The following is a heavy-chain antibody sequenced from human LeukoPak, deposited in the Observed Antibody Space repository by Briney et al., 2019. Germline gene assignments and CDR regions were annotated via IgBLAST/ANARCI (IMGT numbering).Heavy chain of an antibody. Sequence: GGSLRLSCTASGFGVSNNYMSWVRQAPGKGLEWVAVIYSGAATFYADAVKGRFSLSRDNSQNALFLQMNSLKVEDSAVYYCARDPGLNAFDIWGQGTMVTVSS. J-gene: IGHJ3*02. CDR3: ARDPGLNAFDI. CDR2: IYSGAAT. V-gene: IGHV3-53*01. CDR1: GFGVSNNY.